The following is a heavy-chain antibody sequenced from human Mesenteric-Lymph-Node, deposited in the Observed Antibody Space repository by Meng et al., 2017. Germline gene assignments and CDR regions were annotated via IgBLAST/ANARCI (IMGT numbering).Heavy chain of an antibody. CDR2: IYTSGST. D-gene: IGHD2-2*01. V-gene: IGHV4-4*07. CDR1: GGSISSYY. Sequence: SETLSLTCTVSGGSISSYYWSWIRQPAGKGLEWIGRIYTSGSTNYNPSLKSRVTMSVDTSKNQFSLKLSSVTAADTAVYYCARDLERFYCSSTSCYGRGFDYWGQGTLVTVSS. CDR3: ARDLERFYCSSTSCYGRGFDY. J-gene: IGHJ4*02.